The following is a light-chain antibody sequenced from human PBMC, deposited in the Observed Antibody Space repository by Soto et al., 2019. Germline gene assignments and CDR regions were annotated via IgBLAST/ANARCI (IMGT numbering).Light chain of an antibody. CDR2: LNSDGSH. J-gene: IGLJ2*01. V-gene: IGLV4-69*01. CDR1: TGHSSYV. CDR3: QTWGASIVV. Sequence: QSVLTQSPSASASLGASVKLTCTLSTGHSSYVIAWHQQRPGKGPRYLMKLNSDGSHSKGDGIPDRFSGSSSGAERSLTISSLQSEDEGDYYCQTWGASIVVFGGGTKVTVL.